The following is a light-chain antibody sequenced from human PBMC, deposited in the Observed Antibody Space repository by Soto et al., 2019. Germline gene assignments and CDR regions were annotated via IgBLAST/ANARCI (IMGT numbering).Light chain of an antibody. CDR3: SSYTSSSVV. CDR2: EVS. J-gene: IGLJ2*01. Sequence: QSALTQPASVSGSPGQSITISCTGTSSDVGGYNYVSWYQQHPGKAPKLMIYEVSNRPSGVSNRFSGSKSGNTASLTISGLQAEDGGDYYCSSYTSSSVVFGGGTKVTVL. CDR1: SSDVGGYNY. V-gene: IGLV2-14*01.